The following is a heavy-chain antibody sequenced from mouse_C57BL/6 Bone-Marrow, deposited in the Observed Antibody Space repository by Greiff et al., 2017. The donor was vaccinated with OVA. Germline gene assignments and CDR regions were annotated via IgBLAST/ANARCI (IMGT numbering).Heavy chain of an antibody. CDR3: ARDRDDYVYFDV. J-gene: IGHJ1*03. V-gene: IGHV5-4*01. CDR1: GFTFSSYA. Sequence: EVKLVESGGGLVKPGGSLKLSCAASGFTFSSYAMSWVRQTPEKRLVWVATISDGGSYTYYPDNVKGRFTISRDNAKNNLYLQMSHLKSEDTAMYYCARDRDDYVYFDVWGTATTVTVSA. D-gene: IGHD2-4*01. CDR2: ISDGGSYT.